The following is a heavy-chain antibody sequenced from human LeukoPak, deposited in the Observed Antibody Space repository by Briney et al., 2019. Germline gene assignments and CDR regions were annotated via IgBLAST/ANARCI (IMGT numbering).Heavy chain of an antibody. J-gene: IGHJ4*02. CDR3: ARNRSCGRV. CDR1: GFTFSSYL. D-gene: IGHD1-26*01. Sequence: PGGSLRLSCAASGFTFSSYLMSWVRQAPGKGLEWVANIKQDGSEKYYVDSVKGRFTISRDNAKNSLYLQMNSLRAEDTAVYYCARNRSCGRVWGQGTLVTVSS. V-gene: IGHV3-7*01. CDR2: IKQDGSEK.